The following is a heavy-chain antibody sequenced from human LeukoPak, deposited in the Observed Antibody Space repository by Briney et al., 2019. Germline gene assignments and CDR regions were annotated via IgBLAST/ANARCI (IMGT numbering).Heavy chain of an antibody. Sequence: SETLSLTCTVSGGSISSSSHYWGWIRQPPGKGLEWIGEINHSGSTNYNPSLKSRVTISVDTSKNQFSLKLSSVTAADTAVYYCAERLRWDGYPFDPWGQGTLVTVSS. J-gene: IGHJ5*02. CDR1: GGSISSSSHY. D-gene: IGHD5-12*01. CDR2: INHSGST. V-gene: IGHV4-39*07. CDR3: AERLRWDGYPFDP.